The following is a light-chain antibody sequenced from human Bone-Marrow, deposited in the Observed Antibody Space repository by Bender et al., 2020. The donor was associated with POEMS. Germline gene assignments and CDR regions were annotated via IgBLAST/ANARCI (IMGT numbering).Light chain of an antibody. CDR3: STWDDRLNAWL. CDR1: SSDIGYYNF. Sequence: QSVLTQPASVSGSPGQSITISCIGTSSDIGYYNFVSWYQQHPGKAPKLMIFDVDNRPSGVSTRFSGSKSANTASLTVSGLQAEDEADYYCSTWDDRLNAWLFGGGTKLTVL. J-gene: IGLJ3*02. V-gene: IGLV2-14*01. CDR2: DVD.